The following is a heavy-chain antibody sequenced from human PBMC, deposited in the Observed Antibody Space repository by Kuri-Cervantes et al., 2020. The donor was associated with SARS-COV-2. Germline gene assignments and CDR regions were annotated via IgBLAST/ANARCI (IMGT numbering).Heavy chain of an antibody. CDR2: IFSNDEK. D-gene: IGHD3-22*01. Sequence: SGPTLVKPTETLTLTCTVSGFSLSNARMGVSWIRQPPGKALEWLAHIFSNDEKSYSTPLKSRLTISKDTSKSQVVLTMTNMDPVDTATYYCARYYYDSSGYYTGDYWGQGTLVTVSS. J-gene: IGHJ4*02. CDR3: ARYYYDSSGYYTGDY. V-gene: IGHV2-26*01. CDR1: GFSLSNARMG.